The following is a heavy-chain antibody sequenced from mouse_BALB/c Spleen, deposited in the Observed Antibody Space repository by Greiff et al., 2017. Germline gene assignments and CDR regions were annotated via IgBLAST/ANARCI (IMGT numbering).Heavy chain of an antibody. V-gene: IGHV3-1*02. CDR3: AKSLTTAFGY. CDR2: IHYSSST. D-gene: IGHD1-2*01. CDR1: GYSITSGYS. J-gene: IGHJ3*01. Sequence: DVQLQESGPDLVKPSQSLSLTCTVTGYSITSGYSWHWLRQLPGKKLEWMGYIHYSSSTNYNPSLKSRISITRNTSKNQFFLQSNSVTTEDTATYYCAKSLTTAFGYWGQKALVTVSP.